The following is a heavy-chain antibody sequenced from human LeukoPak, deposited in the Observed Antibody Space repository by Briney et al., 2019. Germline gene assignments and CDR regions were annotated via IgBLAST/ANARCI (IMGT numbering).Heavy chain of an antibody. J-gene: IGHJ3*02. Sequence: GGSLRLSCAASGFTFSSYSMNWVRQAPGKGLEWVSSISSSSSYIYYADSVKGRFTISRGNAKNSLYLQMNSLRAEDTAVYYCARLARAYYDSSGSRDDAFDIWGQGTMVTVSS. CDR2: ISSSSSYI. CDR3: ARLARAYYDSSGSRDDAFDI. D-gene: IGHD3-22*01. V-gene: IGHV3-21*01. CDR1: GFTFSSYS.